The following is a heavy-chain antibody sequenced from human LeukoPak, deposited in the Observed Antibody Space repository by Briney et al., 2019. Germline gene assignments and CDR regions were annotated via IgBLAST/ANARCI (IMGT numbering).Heavy chain of an antibody. V-gene: IGHV3-74*01. CDR3: VREGVGASFDY. J-gene: IGHJ4*02. D-gene: IGHD1-26*01. CDR1: GFTFSSYW. CDR2: FNSDGSST. Sequence: GGSLRLSCAASGFTFSSYWMHWVRHAPGKGLVWVSRFNSDGSSTTYADSVKGRFTISRDNAKNTLYVQVNSLRAEDTAVYYCVREGVGASFDYWGQGTLVTVSS.